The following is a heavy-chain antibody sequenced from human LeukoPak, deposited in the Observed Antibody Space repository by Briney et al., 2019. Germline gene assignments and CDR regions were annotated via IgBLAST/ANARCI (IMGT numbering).Heavy chain of an antibody. CDR3: ARDGGKQLAHYDY. J-gene: IGHJ4*02. CDR1: GFTFSSYW. V-gene: IGHV3-74*01. CDR2: INTDGSST. D-gene: IGHD6-6*01. Sequence: GGSLRLSCAASGFTFSSYWMDWVRQAPGKGLVWVSRINTDGSSTRYADSVKGRFTISRDNAKNTLYLQMNSLRAEDTALYHCARDGGKQLAHYDYWGQGTLVTVSS.